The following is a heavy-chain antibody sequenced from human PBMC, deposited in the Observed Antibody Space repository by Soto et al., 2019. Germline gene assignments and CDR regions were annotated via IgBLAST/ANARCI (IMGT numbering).Heavy chain of an antibody. Sequence: PGGSLRLSCAASGFAFSDYYMSWIRQAPGKGLEWVSYISSSGSTIYYADSVKGRFTISRDNAKNSLYLQMNSLRAEETAVYYCESFCGYLKAVVYRGQGTLVTVSS. V-gene: IGHV3-11*01. CDR2: ISSSGSTI. CDR3: ESFCGYLKAVVY. D-gene: IGHD5-12*01. J-gene: IGHJ4*02. CDR1: GFAFSDYY.